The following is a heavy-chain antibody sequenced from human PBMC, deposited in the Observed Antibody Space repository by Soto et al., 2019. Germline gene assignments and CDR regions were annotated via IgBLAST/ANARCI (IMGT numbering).Heavy chain of an antibody. J-gene: IGHJ4*02. CDR3: AHSDRGPRIQLWLFDY. V-gene: IGHV2-5*02. Sequence: QITLKESGPTLVKPTQTLTLTCTFSGFSLSTSGVGVGWIRQPPGKALEWLALIYWDDDKRYSPSLKSRLTIPHDTPQNPLVLTITNMDPVDTATYYCAHSDRGPRIQLWLFDYWGQGTLVTVSS. CDR1: GFSLSTSGVG. D-gene: IGHD5-18*01. CDR2: IYWDDDK.